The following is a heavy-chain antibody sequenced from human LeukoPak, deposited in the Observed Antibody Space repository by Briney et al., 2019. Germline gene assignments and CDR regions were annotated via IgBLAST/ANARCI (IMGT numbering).Heavy chain of an antibody. V-gene: IGHV1-46*01. CDR3: ARLTYYDFWSGYNYAFDI. J-gene: IGHJ3*02. CDR2: INPSGGST. D-gene: IGHD3-3*01. Sequence: ASVKVSCKASGYTSTSYYMHWVRQAPGQGLEWMGIINPSGGSTSYAQKFQGRVTMTRDMSTSTAYMELSRLRSDDTAVYYCARLTYYDFWSGYNYAFDIWGQGTMVTVSS. CDR1: GYTSTSYY.